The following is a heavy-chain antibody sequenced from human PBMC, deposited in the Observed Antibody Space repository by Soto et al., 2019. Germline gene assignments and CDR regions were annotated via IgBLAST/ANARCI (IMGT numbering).Heavy chain of an antibody. CDR3: ARDYSRYYGMDV. J-gene: IGHJ6*02. Sequence: PGGSLRLSCAASGFTFSNYGMHWVRQAPGKGLESVAVIWYDGTNKYYADSVKGRFTISRDNSKNTMYLQVNSLGAEDTAVYYCARDYSRYYGMDVWGQGTTVTVSS. D-gene: IGHD2-15*01. CDR2: IWYDGTNK. CDR1: GFTFSNYG. V-gene: IGHV3-33*01.